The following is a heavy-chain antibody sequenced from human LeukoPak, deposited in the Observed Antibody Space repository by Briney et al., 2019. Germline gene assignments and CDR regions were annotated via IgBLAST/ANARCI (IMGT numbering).Heavy chain of an antibody. CDR3: ARNPGASQKGIS. D-gene: IGHD4/OR15-4a*01. Sequence: GGSLRLSCVDSGFTFITYWMHWVRQAPGKGLEWVANIKQDGSEKYYVDSVKGRFTISRDNAKNSLYLQMNSLRAEDTAVYYCARNPGASQKGISWGQGTLVTVSS. CDR2: IKQDGSEK. V-gene: IGHV3-7*01. J-gene: IGHJ4*02. CDR1: GFTFITYW.